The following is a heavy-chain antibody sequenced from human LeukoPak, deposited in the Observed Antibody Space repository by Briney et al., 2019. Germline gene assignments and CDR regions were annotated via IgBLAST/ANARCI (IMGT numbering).Heavy chain of an antibody. J-gene: IGHJ4*02. CDR3: AKDAYGDYGS. Sequence: GGSLRLSCVASGFTFRDYYMSWIRRAPGKGLEWVSYISSSSSYIDYADSVKGRFTISRDNAKNSLHLQMNSLSAEDTAEYYCAKDAYGDYGSWGQGTLVTVSS. CDR1: GFTFRDYY. D-gene: IGHD4-17*01. V-gene: IGHV3-11*05. CDR2: ISSSSSYI.